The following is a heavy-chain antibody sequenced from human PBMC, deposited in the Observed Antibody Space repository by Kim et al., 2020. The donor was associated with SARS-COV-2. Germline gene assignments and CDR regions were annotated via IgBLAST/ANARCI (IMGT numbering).Heavy chain of an antibody. CDR3: ARDDGFVFAKNESTDYDILTGYYQWGMDV. J-gene: IGHJ6*02. D-gene: IGHD3-9*01. Sequence: GGSLRLSCAASGFTFSSYSMNWVRQAPGKGLEWVSSISSSSSYIYYADSVKGRFTISRDNAKNSLYLQMNSLRAEDTAVYYCARDDGFVFAKNESTDYDILTGYYQWGMDVWGQGTTVTVSS. V-gene: IGHV3-21*01. CDR2: ISSSSSYI. CDR1: GFTFSSYS.